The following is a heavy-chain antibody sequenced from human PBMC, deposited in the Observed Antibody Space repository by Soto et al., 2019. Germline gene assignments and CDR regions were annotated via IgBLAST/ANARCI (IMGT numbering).Heavy chain of an antibody. V-gene: IGHV3-11*01. CDR3: ARGACITCYYDDWFDT. D-gene: IGHD2-15*01. CDR2: ISGSGDNI. CDR1: GFSFSDYY. Sequence: QVQLVESGGGLVKPGGSLRVSCAASGFSFSDYYMTSIRQAPGKGLEWVSYISGSGDNIHYEDSVKGRFTISRDNAKTSLYLQMDSLRVEDTAVYYCARGACITCYYDDWFDTWGQGTLVTVSS. J-gene: IGHJ5*02.